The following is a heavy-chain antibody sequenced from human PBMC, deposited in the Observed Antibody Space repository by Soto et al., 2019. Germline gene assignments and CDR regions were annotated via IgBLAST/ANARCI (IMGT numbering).Heavy chain of an antibody. CDR2: IYYSGST. Sequence: QQQLQESGPGLVKPSETLSLTCTVSGGSISSSSYYWGWIRQPPGKGLEWIGSIYYSGSTYYNPSHKSRVTISVDTSKNQFSLKLSSVTAADTAVYYCATVWFGKSQHWGQGTLVTVSS. J-gene: IGHJ1*01. CDR3: ATVWFGKSQH. V-gene: IGHV4-39*01. D-gene: IGHD3-10*01. CDR1: GGSISSSSYY.